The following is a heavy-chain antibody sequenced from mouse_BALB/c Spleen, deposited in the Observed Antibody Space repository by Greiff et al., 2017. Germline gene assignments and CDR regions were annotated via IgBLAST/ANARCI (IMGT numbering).Heavy chain of an antibody. CDR1: GFNFTDTY. CDR3: ARFDGYPYYAMDD. Sequence: VQLQQSGAELVKPGASVKLSCTASGFNFTDTYMHWVKQRPEQGLEWIGRIDPANGNTKYDPKFQGKATITADTSSNTAYLQLSSLTSEDTAVYYCARFDGYPYYAMDDWGQGTSVTVSS. J-gene: IGHJ4*01. V-gene: IGHV14-3*02. CDR2: IDPANGNT. D-gene: IGHD2-3*01.